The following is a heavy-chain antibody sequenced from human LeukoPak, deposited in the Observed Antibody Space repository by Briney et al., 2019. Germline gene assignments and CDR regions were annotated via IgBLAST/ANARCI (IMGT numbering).Heavy chain of an antibody. D-gene: IGHD3-22*01. J-gene: IGHJ4*02. CDR3: ARQTYDSSGYRKRLNYFDY. Sequence: GGSLRLSCAASGFTFSTYGMSWVRQTPGKGLGWVSATSGSGTTTYYEDSVKGRFTISRDNAKNSLYLQMNSLRAEDTAVYYCARQTYDSSGYRKRLNYFDYWGQGTLVTVSS. CDR2: TSGSGTTT. CDR1: GFTFSTYG. V-gene: IGHV3-23*01.